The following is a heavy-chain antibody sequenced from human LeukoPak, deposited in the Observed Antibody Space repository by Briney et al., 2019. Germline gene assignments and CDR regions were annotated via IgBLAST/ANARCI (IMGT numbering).Heavy chain of an antibody. CDR3: ARDDVAARPGLFDY. CDR2: INSGGTT. CDR1: GFTVSSNY. Sequence: GGSLRLSCAASGFTVSSNYMSWVRQAPGKGLEWVSLINSGGTTYYADSVRGRFTISRDNSKNTLYLQMNSLRTEDTALYYCARDDVAARPGLFDYWGQGTLVTVSS. V-gene: IGHV3-66*02. D-gene: IGHD6-6*01. J-gene: IGHJ4*02.